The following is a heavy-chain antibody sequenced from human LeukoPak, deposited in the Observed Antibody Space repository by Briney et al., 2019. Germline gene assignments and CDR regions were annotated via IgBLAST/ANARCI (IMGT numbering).Heavy chain of an antibody. J-gene: IGHJ4*02. CDR2: INSDGSGT. CDR1: GFTFSSYW. V-gene: IGHV3-74*01. Sequence: PGGSLRLSCAASGFTFSSYWMHWVRQAPGKGLVWVSRINSDGSGTSYADSVKRRFTISRDNAKNTLYLQMNSLRAEDTAVYYCARDFFVYSSSSGFDYWGQGTLVTVSS. D-gene: IGHD6-6*01. CDR3: ARDFFVYSSSSGFDY.